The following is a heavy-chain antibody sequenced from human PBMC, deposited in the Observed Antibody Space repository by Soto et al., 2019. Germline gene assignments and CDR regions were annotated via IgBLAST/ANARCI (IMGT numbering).Heavy chain of an antibody. CDR3: AGALAFFEWLSDSFCFDP. D-gene: IGHD3-3*01. CDR2: IYYSGST. Sequence: SETLSLTCTVSGGSISSGGYYWSWIRQHPGKGLEWIGYIYYSGSTYYNPSLKSRVTISVDTSKNQFSLKLSSVTAADTAVYYFAGALAFFEWLSDSFCFDPWGQGPLVTVS. V-gene: IGHV4-31*03. CDR1: GGSISSGGYY. J-gene: IGHJ5*02.